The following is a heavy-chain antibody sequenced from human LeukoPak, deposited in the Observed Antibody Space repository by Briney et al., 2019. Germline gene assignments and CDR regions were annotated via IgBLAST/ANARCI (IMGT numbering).Heavy chain of an antibody. CDR2: INHNAGMI. J-gene: IGHJ4*02. CDR1: GFPFSSYV. D-gene: IGHD3-9*01. Sequence: GGSLRLSCEASGFPFSSYVMSWVRQAPGKGLEWIAYINHNAGMILYPDFVKGRFTISRDNAKNSLYLQMTALRDEDTAIYYCARDHDWAFDLWGQGTLVTVSS. CDR3: ARDHDWAFDL. V-gene: IGHV3-48*02.